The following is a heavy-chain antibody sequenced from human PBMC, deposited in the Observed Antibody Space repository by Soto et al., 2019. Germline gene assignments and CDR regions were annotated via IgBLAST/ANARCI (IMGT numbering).Heavy chain of an antibody. Sequence: SETLSLTCTVSGGSIRSYYWSWIRQPPGKGLEWIGYIYYSGSTNYNPSLKSRVTISVDTSKNQFSLKLSSVTAADTAVYYCASLGYCSSTSCYDLSYFDYWGQGTLVTVSS. D-gene: IGHD2-2*01. CDR3: ASLGYCSSTSCYDLSYFDY. CDR2: IYYSGST. CDR1: GGSIRSYY. J-gene: IGHJ4*02. V-gene: IGHV4-59*01.